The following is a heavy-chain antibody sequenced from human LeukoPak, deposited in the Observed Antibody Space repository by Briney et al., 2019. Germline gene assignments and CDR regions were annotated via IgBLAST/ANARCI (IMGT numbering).Heavy chain of an antibody. D-gene: IGHD4-23*01. V-gene: IGHV4-39*01. CDR2: IYYSGST. Sequence: SETLSLICTVSGGSLSSSSYYWGWLRQPPGMGLEWIGSIYYSGSTYYNPSLKSRVTISVDTSKNQFSLKLSSVTAADTAVYYCARSSGKNSCFDPWGQGTLVTVSS. CDR1: GGSLSSSSYY. CDR3: ARSSGKNSCFDP. J-gene: IGHJ5*02.